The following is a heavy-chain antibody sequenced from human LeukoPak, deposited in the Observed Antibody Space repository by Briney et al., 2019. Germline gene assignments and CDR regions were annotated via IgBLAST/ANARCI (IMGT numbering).Heavy chain of an antibody. CDR1: GFTFTSYS. D-gene: IGHD4-17*01. CDR3: AKDRMYGALDY. CDR2: TSDSGDYT. Sequence: PGGSLRLSCAASGFTFTSYSMSWVRQAPGKGLEWVSGTSDSGDYTYYADSVKGRFTISRDSSKNTLYLQMNSLRAEDTAVYYCAKDRMYGALDYWGQGTLVTVSS. J-gene: IGHJ4*02. V-gene: IGHV3-23*01.